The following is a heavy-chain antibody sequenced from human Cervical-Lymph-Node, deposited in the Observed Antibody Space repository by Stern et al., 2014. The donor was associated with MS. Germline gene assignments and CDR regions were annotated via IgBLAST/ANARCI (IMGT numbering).Heavy chain of an antibody. D-gene: IGHD1-1*01. CDR2: ITNVGIT. Sequence: EVQLVESGGGVIQPGGSLRLSCTASGFTVSGDYMKWVRPAPGTGLEWVSLITNVGITFNSDSVKGRFTISRDDSKNTVYLHMTSLRAEDTAMYYCARDTSSPERSDWWGQGTLVTVSS. CDR3: ARDTSSPERSDW. J-gene: IGHJ4*02. V-gene: IGHV3-53*01. CDR1: GFTVSGDY.